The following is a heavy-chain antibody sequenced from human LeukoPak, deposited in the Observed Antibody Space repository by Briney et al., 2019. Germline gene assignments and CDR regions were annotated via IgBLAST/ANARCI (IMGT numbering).Heavy chain of an antibody. J-gene: IGHJ3*02. CDR2: IYYSGST. D-gene: IGHD3-22*01. Sequence: SETLSLTCTVSGGSISSYYWSWIRQPPGKGLEWIGYIYYSGSTNYNPSLKSRVTISVDTSKNQFSLKLSSVTAADTAVYYCARDFSSGYNDAFDIWGQGTMVTVSP. V-gene: IGHV4-59*01. CDR1: GGSISSYY. CDR3: ARDFSSGYNDAFDI.